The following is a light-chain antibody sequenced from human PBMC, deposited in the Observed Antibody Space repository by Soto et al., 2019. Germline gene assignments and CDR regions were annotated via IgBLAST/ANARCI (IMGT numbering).Light chain of an antibody. Sequence: QSALTQPASVYGSPGQSITISCTRTSSDVGGYNYVSWYQQHPGKVPKLLIYEVINRPSGVSNRFSGSKSGNTASLTISGLQAEDEADYYCSSYISSSTYLIFGGGTKLTV. CDR1: SSDVGGYNY. J-gene: IGLJ2*01. CDR2: EVI. CDR3: SSYISSSTYLI. V-gene: IGLV2-14*01.